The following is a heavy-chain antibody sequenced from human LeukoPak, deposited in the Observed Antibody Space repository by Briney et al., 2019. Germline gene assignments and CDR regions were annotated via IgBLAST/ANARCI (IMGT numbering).Heavy chain of an antibody. CDR1: GYTFTDYY. Sequence: SVKVSCKASGYTFTDYYVHWVRRAPGQGLEWMGGIIPIFGTGNYAQKFQGRVTITADEFTSTAYMELSSLTSEDTAVYYCARGLGDSSGYYFSDNWGQGTLVTVSS. V-gene: IGHV1-69*13. CDR2: IIPIFGTG. CDR3: ARGLGDSSGYYFSDN. D-gene: IGHD3-22*01. J-gene: IGHJ4*02.